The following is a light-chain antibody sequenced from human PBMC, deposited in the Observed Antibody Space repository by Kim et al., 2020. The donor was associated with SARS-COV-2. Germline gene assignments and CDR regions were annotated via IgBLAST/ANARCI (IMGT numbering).Light chain of an antibody. Sequence: DIQMTQSPSSVSASVGDIVTITCRASQDVSIWSAWYQHKPGKAPRLLIYAASSLQSGVPSRFSGSGSGTDFTLTISSLLPEDFATYNCLPTNTFPLTFGGGTKLEI. J-gene: IGKJ4*01. CDR1: QDVSIW. CDR3: LPTNTFPLT. V-gene: IGKV1-12*01. CDR2: AAS.